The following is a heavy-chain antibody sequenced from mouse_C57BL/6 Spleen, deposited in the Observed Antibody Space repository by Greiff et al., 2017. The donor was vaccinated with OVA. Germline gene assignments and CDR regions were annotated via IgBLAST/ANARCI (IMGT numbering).Heavy chain of an antibody. V-gene: IGHV6-3*01. D-gene: IGHD2-4*01. CDR3: KGDYDEGYAMDY. Sequence: EVKVEESGGGLVQPGGSMKLSCVSSGFTFSNYWMNWVRQSPEKGLEWVAQIRLKSDNYATHYAESVKGRFTISRDDSKSSVYLQMNNLRAEDTGIYYCKGDYDEGYAMDYWGQGTSVTVSS. CDR1: GFTFSNYW. J-gene: IGHJ4*01. CDR2: IRLKSDNYAT.